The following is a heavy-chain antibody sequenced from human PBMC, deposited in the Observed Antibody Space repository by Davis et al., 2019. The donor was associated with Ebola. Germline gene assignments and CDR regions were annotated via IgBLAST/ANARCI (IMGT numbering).Heavy chain of an antibody. CDR2: IYYSGST. CDR1: GGSISTYY. Sequence: SETLSLTCTVSGGSISTYYWSWIRQPPGKGLEWIGSIYYSGSTYYNPSLKSRVTISVDTSKNQFSLKLSSVTAADTAVYYCARCTIFASSWFDPWGQGTLVTVSS. V-gene: IGHV4-39*01. J-gene: IGHJ5*02. D-gene: IGHD3-3*01. CDR3: ARCTIFASSWFDP.